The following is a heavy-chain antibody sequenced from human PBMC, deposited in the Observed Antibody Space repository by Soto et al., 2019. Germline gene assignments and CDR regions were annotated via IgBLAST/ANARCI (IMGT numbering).Heavy chain of an antibody. J-gene: IGHJ5*02. CDR3: ARSWGVYCTSTSCYTPWLDP. Sequence: GGSLRLSCTASGFTFSSYEMNWVRQAPGKGLEWVSYISSSGSPIYYADSVKGRFTISRDNAKNSLYLQMNSLRAEDTAVYYCARSWGVYCTSTSCYTPWLDPWGQGTLVTVS. D-gene: IGHD2-2*02. CDR1: GFTFSSYE. CDR2: ISSSGSPI. V-gene: IGHV3-48*03.